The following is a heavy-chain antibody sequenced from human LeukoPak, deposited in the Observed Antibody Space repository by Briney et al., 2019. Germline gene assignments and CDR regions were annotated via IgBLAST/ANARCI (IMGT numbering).Heavy chain of an antibody. V-gene: IGHV1-18*01. D-gene: IGHD1-26*01. CDR3: ARERVGATGGGFDY. CDR1: GYSFTSYG. CDR2: ISAYNGNT. J-gene: IGHJ4*02. Sequence: GESLKISCKGSGYSFTSYGVSWVRQAPGQGLEWMGWISAYNGNTNYAQKLQGRVTMTTDTSTSTAYMELRSLRSDDTAVYYCARERVGATGGGFDYWGQGTLVTVSS.